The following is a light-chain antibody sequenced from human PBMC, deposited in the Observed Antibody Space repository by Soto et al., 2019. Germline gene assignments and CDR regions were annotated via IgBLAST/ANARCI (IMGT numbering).Light chain of an antibody. CDR2: YDS. CDR3: QVWDSSSDPKGV. J-gene: IGLJ2*01. CDR1: NIGSKS. V-gene: IGLV3-21*04. Sequence: SYELTQPPSVSVAPGKKARITCGGNNIGSKSVHWYQQKPGQAPVLVIYYDSDRPSGIPERFSGSNSGNTATLTISRVEAGDEADYYCQVWDSSSDPKGVFGGGTQLTVL.